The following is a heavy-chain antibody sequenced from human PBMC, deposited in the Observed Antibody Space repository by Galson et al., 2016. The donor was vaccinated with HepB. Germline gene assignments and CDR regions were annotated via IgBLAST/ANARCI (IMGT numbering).Heavy chain of an antibody. Sequence: SETLSLTCAVYGGSFSGYYWNWIRQPPGKGLEWIGEINYSGSTNYNPSLKSRVTISVDTSKNQFSLRLSSVTAADTAVYYCARNPEYSSSWYIFGYWGQGTLVTVSS. CDR3: ARNPEYSSSWYIFGY. CDR2: INYSGST. D-gene: IGHD6-13*01. V-gene: IGHV4-34*01. CDR1: GGSFSGYY. J-gene: IGHJ4*02.